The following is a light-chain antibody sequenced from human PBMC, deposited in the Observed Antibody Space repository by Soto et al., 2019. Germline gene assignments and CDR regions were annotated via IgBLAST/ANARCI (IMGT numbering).Light chain of an antibody. CDR1: SSNIESNT. CDR3: AAWEDRLNGVV. J-gene: IGLJ2*01. V-gene: IGLV1-44*01. Sequence: QSVLTQPPSASGAPGQRVTISCSGSSSNIESNTVNWYQQLPGTAPKLLIYSNNQRPSGVPDRISGSKSGTSASRGISGLQSEDEADYYGAAWEDRLNGVVFGAGTKVTVL. CDR2: SNN.